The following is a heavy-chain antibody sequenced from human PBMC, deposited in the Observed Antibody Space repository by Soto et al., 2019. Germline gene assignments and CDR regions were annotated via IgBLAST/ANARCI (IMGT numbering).Heavy chain of an antibody. CDR1: GYTFTNYD. V-gene: IGHV1-3*05. J-gene: IGHJ6*02. CDR3: ARADSNYYYYDGMDV. CDR2: INAGNGNT. D-gene: IGHD6-13*01. Sequence: QVQLVQSGAEEKKPGASVKVSCKASGYTFTNYDMHWVRQAPGQRLEWMGWINAGNGNTKYSQKFQGRVTITRDTSASTAYMELSSLRSEDTAVYYCARADSNYYYYDGMDVWGQGTTVTVSS.